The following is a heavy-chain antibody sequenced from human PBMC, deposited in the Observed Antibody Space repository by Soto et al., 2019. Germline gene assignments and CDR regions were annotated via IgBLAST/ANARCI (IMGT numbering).Heavy chain of an antibody. D-gene: IGHD1-1*01. J-gene: IGHJ4*02. V-gene: IGHV4-30-4*01. Sequence: SETLSLTCTVSGGSISSGDYYWSWIRQPPWKGLEWIGYIYYSGSTYYNPSLKSRVTISVDTSKNQFSLKLTSVTATDTAVYYCGRHRRETGTYAQPLDYWGQGXLVTVSS. CDR2: IYYSGST. CDR1: GGSISSGDYY. CDR3: GRHRRETGTYAQPLDY.